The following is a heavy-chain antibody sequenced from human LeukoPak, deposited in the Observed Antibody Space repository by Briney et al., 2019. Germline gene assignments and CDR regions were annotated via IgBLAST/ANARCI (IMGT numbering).Heavy chain of an antibody. V-gene: IGHV3-23*01. J-gene: IGHJ4*02. CDR2: ISGSGGST. CDR3: AKEQTTLPAQLFDY. CDR1: GFTFSNYA. D-gene: IGHD4-11*01. Sequence: GGSLRLSCVASGFTFSNYAMNWVRQAPGKGLEWVSAISGSGGSTYYADSVKGRFTISRDNSKNTLYLQMNSLRAEDTAVYYCAKEQTTLPAQLFDYWGQGTLVTVSS.